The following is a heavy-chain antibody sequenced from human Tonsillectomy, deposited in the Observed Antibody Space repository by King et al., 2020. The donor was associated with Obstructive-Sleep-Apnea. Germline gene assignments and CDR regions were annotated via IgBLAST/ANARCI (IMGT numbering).Heavy chain of an antibody. CDR1: GGSISTRNFN. CDR3: TRDRLIMASVSTGLGFDP. Sequence: QVQLQESGPGLVKPSETLSLTCNVSGGSISTRNFNWGWIRQPPGKGLEWIGTIYHSGTTYYHPSLKSRVTISVDTSKNQFSLKLSSVTAADTAVYYCTRDRLIMASVSTGLGFDPWGQGTLVTVSS. V-gene: IGHV4-39*07. D-gene: IGHD4-17*01. J-gene: IGHJ5*02. CDR2: IYHSGTT.